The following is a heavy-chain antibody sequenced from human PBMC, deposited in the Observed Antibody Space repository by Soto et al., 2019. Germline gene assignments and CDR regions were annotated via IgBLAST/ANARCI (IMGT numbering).Heavy chain of an antibody. Sequence: EVQLVESGGGLVQPGGSLKLSCAASGFTLSGSFIHWVRQASGKGLEWVGRIASKAHNYATAYGRSVEGRFTVSRDDSRNTAYLQMEGLKTEDTAVYFCAGLMDTLFVRFDYWGQGILVTVSS. J-gene: IGHJ4*02. CDR2: IASKAHNYAT. CDR1: GFTLSGSF. D-gene: IGHD2-8*01. CDR3: AGLMDTLFVRFDY. V-gene: IGHV3-73*02.